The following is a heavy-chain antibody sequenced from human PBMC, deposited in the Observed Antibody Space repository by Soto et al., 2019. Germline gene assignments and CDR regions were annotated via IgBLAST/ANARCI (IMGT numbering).Heavy chain of an antibody. D-gene: IGHD3-3*01. J-gene: IGHJ4*02. CDR2: IYPSDSDT. Sequence: GESLKISCKGSGYNFAGYWIAWVRQMPGKGLELMGIIYPSDSDTRYRPSFQGQVTISADKSISSAYLQWSSLRASDTAMYYCARGGVSTRTFDYWGQGTPATSPQ. CDR3: ARGGVSTRTFDY. V-gene: IGHV5-51*01. CDR1: GYNFAGYW.